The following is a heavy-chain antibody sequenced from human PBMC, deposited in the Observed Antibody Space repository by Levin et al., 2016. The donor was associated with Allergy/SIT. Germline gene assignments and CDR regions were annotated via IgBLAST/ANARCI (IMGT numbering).Heavy chain of an antibody. CDR1: GFTFSSYA. Sequence: GESLKISCAASGFTFSSYAMSWVRQAPGKGLEWVSAISGSGGSTYYADSVKGRFTISRDNSKNTLYLQMNSLRAEDTAVYYCAKYYYDSSGYKTDWYFDLWGRGTLVTVSS. D-gene: IGHD3-22*01. J-gene: IGHJ2*01. CDR2: ISGSGGST. V-gene: IGHV3-23*01. CDR3: AKYYYDSSGYKTDWYFDL.